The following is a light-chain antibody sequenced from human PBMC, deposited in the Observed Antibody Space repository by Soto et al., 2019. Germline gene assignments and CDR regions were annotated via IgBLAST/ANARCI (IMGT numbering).Light chain of an antibody. CDR1: QGVXSN. J-gene: IGKJ5*01. CDR3: QQYNKWSPST. V-gene: IGKV3-15*01. Sequence: IVLSQSPATLSVSPGERATLSCRASQGVXSNFGWYKEKPGQATRILTXCESTRATGILARFSGSGSGREFTLTISSLQSEDFSVYYCQQYNKWSPSTFGQGTRLEIK. CDR2: CES.